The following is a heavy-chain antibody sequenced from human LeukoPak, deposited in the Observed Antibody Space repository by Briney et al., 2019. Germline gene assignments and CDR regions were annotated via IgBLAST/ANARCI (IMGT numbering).Heavy chain of an antibody. CDR3: AGDLGYSSSWYVVDC. V-gene: IGHV1-18*01. Sequence: ASVKVSCKASGYTFTSYGISWVRQAPGQGLEWMGWISAYNGNTNYAQKLQGRVTMTTDTSTSTAYMELRSLRSDDTAVYYCAGDLGYSSSWYVVDCWGQGTLVTVSS. CDR2: ISAYNGNT. D-gene: IGHD6-13*01. CDR1: GYTFTSYG. J-gene: IGHJ4*02.